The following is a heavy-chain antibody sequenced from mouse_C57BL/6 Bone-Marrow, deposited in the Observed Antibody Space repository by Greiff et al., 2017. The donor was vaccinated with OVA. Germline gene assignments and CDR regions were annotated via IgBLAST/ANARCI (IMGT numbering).Heavy chain of an antibody. CDR3: AREGGIYYYGSSPFDY. CDR2: IHPNSGST. D-gene: IGHD1-1*01. V-gene: IGHV1-64*01. CDR1: GYTFTSYW. J-gene: IGHJ2*01. Sequence: VQLQQPGAELVKPGASVKLSCKASGYTFTSYWMHWVKQRPGQGLEWIGMIHPNSGSTNYNEKFKSKANLTVDKSSSTAYMQLSSLTSEDSAVYYCAREGGIYYYGSSPFDYWGQGTTLTVSS.